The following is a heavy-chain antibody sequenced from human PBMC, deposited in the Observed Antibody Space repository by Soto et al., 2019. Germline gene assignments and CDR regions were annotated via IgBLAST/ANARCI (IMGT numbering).Heavy chain of an antibody. V-gene: IGHV1-18*01. J-gene: IGHJ4*02. CDR2: ISAYNGNT. D-gene: IGHD4-17*01. CDR1: GYTFTSYG. Sequence: QVQLVQSGAEVKKPGASVKVSCKASGYTFTSYGISWVRQAPGQGLEWMGWISAYNGNTNYVQKLQGRVTMTTDTYTSTAYVELRSLRSDDTAVYYCASVLPSTVTSGPPDYWGQGTLVTVSS. CDR3: ASVLPSTVTSGPPDY.